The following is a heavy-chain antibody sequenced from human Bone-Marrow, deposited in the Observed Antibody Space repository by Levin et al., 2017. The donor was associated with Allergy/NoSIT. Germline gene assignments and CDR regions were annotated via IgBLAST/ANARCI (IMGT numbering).Heavy chain of an antibody. Sequence: QSGESLKISCAASGFTFSPYAMHWVRQAPGKGLEWVAFMSYDGSNRYYADSVKGRFTISRDNSKNTLYLQMNSLRPEDTAIYYCARDSSFGPLDYWGQGALVTVSS. CDR3: ARDSSFGPLDY. D-gene: IGHD1-26*01. J-gene: IGHJ4*02. CDR2: MSYDGSNR. V-gene: IGHV3-30-3*01. CDR1: GFTFSPYA.